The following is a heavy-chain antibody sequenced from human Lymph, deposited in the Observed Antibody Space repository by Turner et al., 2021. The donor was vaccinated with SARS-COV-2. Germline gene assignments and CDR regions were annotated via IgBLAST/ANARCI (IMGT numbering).Heavy chain of an antibody. CDR3: ARDYGGNSNYFDY. D-gene: IGHD4-17*01. Sequence: VPLPHSGPGLVKPAHTLSLPCTFAGVSISSGGYYWSWSRQHPGKGLEGIGYIYYSGSTYYNPSLKSRVSISVDTYKNQFSLKLSSVTAADTAVYYCARDYGGNSNYFDYWGQGTLVTVSS. CDR1: GVSISSGGYY. J-gene: IGHJ4*02. V-gene: IGHV4-31*03. CDR2: IYYSGST.